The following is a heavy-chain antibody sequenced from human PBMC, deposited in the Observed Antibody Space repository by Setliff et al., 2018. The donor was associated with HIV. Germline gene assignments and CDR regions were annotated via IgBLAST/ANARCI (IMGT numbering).Heavy chain of an antibody. D-gene: IGHD5-12*01. CDR1: GFTFSSYW. V-gene: IGHV3-7*01. Sequence: PGGSLRLSCAASGFTFSSYWMSWVRQAPGKGLEWVANIKQDGSEKYYVDSVKGRFTISRDNAKNSLQMNSLRAEDTGVYYCHSGYDSEEQSYFDYWGQGTLVTVSS. J-gene: IGHJ4*02. CDR2: IKQDGSEK. CDR3: HSGYDSEEQSYFDY.